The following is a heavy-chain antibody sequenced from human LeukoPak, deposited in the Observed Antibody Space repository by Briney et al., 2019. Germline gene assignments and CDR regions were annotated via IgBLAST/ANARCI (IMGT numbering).Heavy chain of an antibody. Sequence: ASVKVSCKASGYTFTGYYMHWVRQAPGQGLEWMGWINPNSGGTNYAQKFQGRVTITRDTSISAAYMELSRLRSDDTAVYYCARATMVRGGDWLDPWGQGTLVTVSS. CDR3: ARATMVRGGDWLDP. D-gene: IGHD3-10*01. CDR2: INPNSGGT. V-gene: IGHV1-2*02. CDR1: GYTFTGYY. J-gene: IGHJ5*02.